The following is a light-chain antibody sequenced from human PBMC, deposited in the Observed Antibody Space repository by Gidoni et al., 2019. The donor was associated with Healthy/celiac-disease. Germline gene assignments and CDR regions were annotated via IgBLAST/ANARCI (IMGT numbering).Light chain of an antibody. CDR3: QQSYSTPR. J-gene: IGKJ3*01. CDR2: AAY. CDR1: QSISSY. V-gene: IGKV1-39*01. Sequence: DIQMPQSPSSLSASVGDRVTITCRASQSISSYLNWYQQKPEKAPKLLIYAAYSLQSGVPSRFSGSGSGTDFTLTISSLQPEDFATYYCQQSYSTPRFGPXTKVDIK.